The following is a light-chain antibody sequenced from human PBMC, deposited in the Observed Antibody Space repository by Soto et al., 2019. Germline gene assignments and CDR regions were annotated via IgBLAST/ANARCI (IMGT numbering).Light chain of an antibody. CDR2: XXS. CDR1: SSDVGDHNY. CDR3: SSYTTSSTVI. Sequence: QSALTQPASVSGSPGQSITISCTGTSSDVGDHNYVSWYQQQPGKAPNLMIYXXSNRXSXXXXRFSGSKSGNTASLTISGLQAEDEADYYCSSYTTSSTVIFGGGTKLTVL. V-gene: IGLV2-14*03. J-gene: IGLJ2*01.